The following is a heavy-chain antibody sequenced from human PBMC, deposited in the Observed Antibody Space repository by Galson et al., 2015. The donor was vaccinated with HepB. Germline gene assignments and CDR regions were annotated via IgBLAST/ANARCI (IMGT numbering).Heavy chain of an antibody. D-gene: IGHD4-17*01. CDR1: GFTFSSYS. Sequence: SLRLSCAASGFTFSSYSMNWVRQAPGKGLEWVSYISGSSSSIYYADSVKGRFTISRDNAKNSLYLQMNSLRDEDTAVYYCARDRHYGDYLGGYYYYGMDVWGQGTTVTVSS. CDR3: ARDRHYGDYLGGYYYYGMDV. CDR2: ISGSSSSI. V-gene: IGHV3-48*02. J-gene: IGHJ6*02.